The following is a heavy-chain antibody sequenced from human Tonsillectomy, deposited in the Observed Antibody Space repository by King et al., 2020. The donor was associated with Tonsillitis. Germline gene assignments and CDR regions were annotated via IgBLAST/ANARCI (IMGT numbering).Heavy chain of an antibody. CDR1: GGTCSSYD. CDR2: MSRSGSPT. J-gene: IGHJ6*03. Sequence: GGGGGGPGGSVSLSGAASGGTCSSYDMNWVRQAPGKGLEWVSYMSRSGSPTYNADSGKGRFTISRDNAKNSLYLQMNSLRAEDTAVYYCARAPGGWDIVGATKSSFMDVWGKGTTVTVSS. V-gene: IGHV3-48*03. CDR3: ARAPGGWDIVGATKSSFMDV. D-gene: IGHD1-26*01.